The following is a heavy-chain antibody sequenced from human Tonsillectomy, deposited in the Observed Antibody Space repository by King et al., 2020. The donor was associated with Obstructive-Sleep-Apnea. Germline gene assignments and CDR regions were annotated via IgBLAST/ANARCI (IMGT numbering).Heavy chain of an antibody. V-gene: IGHV3-9*01. CDR3: ATVADY. CDR1: GFTLDAFA. Sequence: VQLVESGGGLVQPGGSLRLSCAGSGFTLDAFAMYWVRQAPGKGLELVSGITWNGDNAGYADSVRGRFTISRDNAKNSLYLHMTSLRSDDTAMYYCATVADYWGQGTLITVSS. J-gene: IGHJ4*02. CDR2: ITWNGDNA.